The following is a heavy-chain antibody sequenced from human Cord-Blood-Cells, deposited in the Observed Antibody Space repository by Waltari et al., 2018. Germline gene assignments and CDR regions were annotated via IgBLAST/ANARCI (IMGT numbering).Heavy chain of an antibody. D-gene: IGHD6-13*01. CDR3: ARHAVAAAAYDY. V-gene: IGHV3-33*01. J-gene: IGHJ4*02. Sequence: QVQLVESGGGVVQPGRSPRLSCAASGFTFSSYGMHWVRQAPGKGLEWVAVIWYDGSNKYYADSVKGRFTISRDNSKNTLYLQMNSLRAEDTAVYYCARHAVAAAAYDYWGQGTLVTVSS. CDR1: GFTFSSYG. CDR2: IWYDGSNK.